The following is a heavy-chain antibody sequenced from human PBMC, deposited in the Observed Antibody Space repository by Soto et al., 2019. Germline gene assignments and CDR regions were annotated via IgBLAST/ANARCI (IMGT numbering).Heavy chain of an antibody. CDR1: GFTFSSHS. V-gene: IGHV3-21*01. J-gene: IGHJ3*01. D-gene: IGHD3-3*01. CDR3: ARASGYYDFWSGYPHAFDV. CDR2: ISSSSSYI. Sequence: GGSLRLSCAASGFTFSSHSMNWVRQAPGKGLEWVSSISSSSSYIYYADSVKGRFTISRDNPNNSLYLQMNSLRAEDMAVYYCARASGYYDFWSGYPHAFDVWGQGTMVTVSS.